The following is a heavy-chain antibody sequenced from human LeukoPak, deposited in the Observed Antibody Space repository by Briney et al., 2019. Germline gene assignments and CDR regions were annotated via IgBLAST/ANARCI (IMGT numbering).Heavy chain of an antibody. D-gene: IGHD1-26*01. V-gene: IGHV3-30*18. CDR1: GFTFSSYG. CDR2: ISYDGSNK. J-gene: IGHJ4*02. CDR3: AKGANRWELLRFDY. Sequence: PGGSLRPSCAASGFTFSSYGMHWVRQAPGKGLEWVAVISYDGSNKYYADSVKGRFTISRDNSKNTLYLQMNSLGAEDTAVYYCAKGANRWELLRFDYWGQGTLVTVSS.